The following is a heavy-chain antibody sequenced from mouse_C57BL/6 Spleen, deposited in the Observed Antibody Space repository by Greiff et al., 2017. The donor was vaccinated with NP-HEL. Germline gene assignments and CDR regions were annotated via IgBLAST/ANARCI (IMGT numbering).Heavy chain of an antibody. V-gene: IGHV1-15*01. CDR3: TRNGHTGAMDY. CDR2: IDPETGGT. J-gene: IGHJ4*01. CDR1: GYTFTDYE. Sequence: VKVVESGAELVRPGASVTLSCKASGYTFTDYEMHWVKQTPVHGLEWIGAIDPETGGTAYNQKFKGKAILTADKSSSTAYMELRSLTSEDSAVYYCTRNGHTGAMDYWGQGTSVTVSS. D-gene: IGHD1-1*01.